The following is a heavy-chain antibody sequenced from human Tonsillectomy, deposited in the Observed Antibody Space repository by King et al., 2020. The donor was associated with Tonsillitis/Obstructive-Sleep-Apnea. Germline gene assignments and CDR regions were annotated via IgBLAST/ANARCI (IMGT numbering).Heavy chain of an antibody. CDR2: IYPGDSDT. CDR3: ARHSIGPGSYFNISY. V-gene: IGHV5-51*01. J-gene: IGHJ4*02. Sequence: QLVQSGPEVKKPGASLKISCKGSGYKFTNYWIGWVRQMPGKGLEWMGIIYPGDSDTRYSPSFQGQVTISDDKSITTAYLQWSSLKASDTAMYYCARHSIGPGSYFNISYWGQGTLVTVSA. CDR1: GYKFTNYW. D-gene: IGHD3-10*01.